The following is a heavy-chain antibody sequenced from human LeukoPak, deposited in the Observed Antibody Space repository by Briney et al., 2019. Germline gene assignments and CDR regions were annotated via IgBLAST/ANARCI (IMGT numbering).Heavy chain of an antibody. D-gene: IGHD3-22*01. Sequence: PGGSLRLSCAASGFTFSRYAMNWVRQPPGKGLEWVSLISGSGGSTYYADSVKGRFTISRDNSKNTLYLQMNSLRADDTAVYYCARDRLLYYYDSGPTGHFQHWGQGTLVTV. CDR1: GFTFSRYA. CDR2: ISGSGGST. V-gene: IGHV3-23*01. J-gene: IGHJ1*01. CDR3: ARDRLLYYYDSGPTGHFQH.